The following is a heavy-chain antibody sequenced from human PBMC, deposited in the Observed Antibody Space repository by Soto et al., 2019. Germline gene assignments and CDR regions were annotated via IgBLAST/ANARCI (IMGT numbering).Heavy chain of an antibody. CDR3: ARGPGYYYDSSGYREQAY. Sequence: SVKVSCKASGGTFSSYAISWVRQAPGQGLEWMGGIIPIFGTANYAQKFQGRVTITADESTSTAYMELSSLRSEDTAVYYCARGPGYYYDSSGYREQAYWGQGTLVPVSS. V-gene: IGHV1-69*13. CDR2: IIPIFGTA. J-gene: IGHJ4*02. CDR1: GGTFSSYA. D-gene: IGHD3-22*01.